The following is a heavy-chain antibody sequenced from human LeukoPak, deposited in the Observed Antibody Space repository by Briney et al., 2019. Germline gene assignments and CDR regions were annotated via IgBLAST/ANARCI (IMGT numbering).Heavy chain of an antibody. J-gene: IGHJ4*02. V-gene: IGHV3-15*01. D-gene: IGHD2-15*01. CDR2: MRSKIDGGTT. CDR3: TTEGYCSGGSCYSFDN. Sequence: PGGSLRLSCAASGFTFSKAWMTWVRQVPGKGLEWVARMRSKIDGGTTDYAAPMKGRITISRDDSKNTLYLQMNSLKTEDTAMYYCTTEGYCSGGSCYSFDNWGQGTLVTVSS. CDR1: GFTFSKAW.